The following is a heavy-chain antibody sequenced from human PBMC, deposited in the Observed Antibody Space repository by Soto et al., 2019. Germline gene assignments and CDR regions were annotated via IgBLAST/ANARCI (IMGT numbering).Heavy chain of an antibody. CDR2: IYYSGST. CDR3: ARSWNYGFYYYYMDV. D-gene: IGHD1-7*01. CDR1: GGSISSYY. V-gene: IGHV4-59*01. J-gene: IGHJ6*03. Sequence: PSETLSLTCTVSGGSISSYYWSWIRQPPGKGLEWIGYIYYSGSTNYNPSLKSRVTISVDASKNQFSLKLSSVTAADTAVYYCARSWNYGFYYYYMDVWGKGTTVTVSS.